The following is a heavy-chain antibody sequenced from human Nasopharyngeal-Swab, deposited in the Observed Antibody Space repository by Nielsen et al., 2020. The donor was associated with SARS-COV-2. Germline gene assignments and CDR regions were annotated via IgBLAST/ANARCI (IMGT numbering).Heavy chain of an antibody. CDR1: GFTFSSYD. V-gene: IGHV3-13*01. D-gene: IGHD3-10*01. CDR2: IGTAGDT. CDR3: ARALYGSGSYYSTEKHYYYYGMDV. J-gene: IGHJ6*02. Sequence: GESLKISCAASGFTFSSYDIHWVRQATGKGLEWVSAIGTAGDTYYPGSVKSRFTISRENAKNSLYLQMNSLRAGDTAVYYCARALYGSGSYYSTEKHYYYYGMDVWGQGTTVTVSS.